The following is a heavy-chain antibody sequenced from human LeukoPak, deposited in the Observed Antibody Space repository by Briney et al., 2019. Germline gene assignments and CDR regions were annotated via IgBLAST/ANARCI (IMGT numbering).Heavy chain of an antibody. D-gene: IGHD3-10*01. Sequence: PSETLSLTCAVYGGSFSGYYWSWIRQPPGKGPEWIGKINHSGSTNYNPSLKSRVTISVDTSKNQFSLKLSSVTAADTAVYYCARGYGSGSYYKYYYYGMDVWGQGTTVTVSS. CDR2: INHSGST. V-gene: IGHV4-34*01. CDR3: ARGYGSGSYYKYYYYGMDV. J-gene: IGHJ6*02. CDR1: GGSFSGYY.